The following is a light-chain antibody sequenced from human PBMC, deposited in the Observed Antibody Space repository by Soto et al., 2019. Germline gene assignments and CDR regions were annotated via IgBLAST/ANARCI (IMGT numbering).Light chain of an antibody. CDR1: NIGSKS. CDR2: YDS. Sequence: SSELTQPPSVSVAPGKTARITCGGTNIGSKSVHWYQQKPGQAPVLVIYYDSDRPSAIPERFSGSNSGNTATLTISRVEAGDEADYYCQVWDSSSDHVVFGGGTKVTVL. V-gene: IGLV3-21*04. CDR3: QVWDSSSDHVV. J-gene: IGLJ3*02.